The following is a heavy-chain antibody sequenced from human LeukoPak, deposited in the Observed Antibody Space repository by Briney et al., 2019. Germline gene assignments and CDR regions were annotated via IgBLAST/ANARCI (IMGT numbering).Heavy chain of an antibody. CDR2: ISAYNGNT. Sequence: ASVKVSCKASGYTXTSYGISWVRQAPGQGLEWMGWISAYNGNTNYAQKLQGRVTMTTDTSTSTAYMELRSLRSDDTAVYYCARKGTGSSSPNYYFDYWGQGTLVTVSS. J-gene: IGHJ4*02. CDR1: GYTXTSYG. D-gene: IGHD6-13*01. V-gene: IGHV1-18*01. CDR3: ARKGTGSSSPNYYFDY.